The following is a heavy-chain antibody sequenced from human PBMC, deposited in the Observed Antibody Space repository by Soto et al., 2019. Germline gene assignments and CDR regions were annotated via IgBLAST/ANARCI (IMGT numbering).Heavy chain of an antibody. CDR3: VRVGGYRDPRYAMDV. Sequence: WTWIRQFPGKGLEWIGYIYYSGSTYYNPSLKSRFTISVDTSQNQFSLKLFSVTAADTAVYFCVRVGGYRDPRYAMDVWGQGISVTVSS. CDR2: IYYSGST. V-gene: IGHV4-31*02. D-gene: IGHD1-26*01. J-gene: IGHJ6*02.